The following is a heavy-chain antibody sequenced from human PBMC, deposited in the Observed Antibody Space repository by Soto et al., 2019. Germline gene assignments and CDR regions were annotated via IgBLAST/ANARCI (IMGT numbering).Heavy chain of an antibody. J-gene: IGHJ5*02. V-gene: IGHV1-69*13. Sequence: ASVKVSCKASGGTFSSYAISWVRQAPGQGLEWMGGIIPIFGTANYAQKFQGRVTITADESTSTAYMELSSLRSEDTAVYYCARGYYYGSGGYRWVDPWGQGTLVTVSS. CDR3: ARGYYYGSGGYRWVDP. CDR2: IIPIFGTA. CDR1: GGTFSSYA. D-gene: IGHD3-10*01.